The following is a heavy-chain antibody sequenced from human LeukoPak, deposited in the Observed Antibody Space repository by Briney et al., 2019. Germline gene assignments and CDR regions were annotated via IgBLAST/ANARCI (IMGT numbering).Heavy chain of an antibody. D-gene: IGHD6-13*01. CDR3: ARARAAAGFCMDV. CDR2: ISTYNGNT. Sequence: GASVKVSCKASGYTFTSYGISWVRQAPGQGLEWMGWISTYNGNTNYAQKLQGRFTMSTDKSTSSVYMEMSSLRSDDTAVYYCARARAAAGFCMDVWGQGTTVTV. J-gene: IGHJ6*01. CDR1: GYTFTSYG. V-gene: IGHV1-18*01.